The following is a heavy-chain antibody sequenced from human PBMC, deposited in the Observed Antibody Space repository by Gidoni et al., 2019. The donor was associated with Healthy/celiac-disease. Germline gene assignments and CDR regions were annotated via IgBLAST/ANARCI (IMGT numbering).Heavy chain of an antibody. CDR2: INHSGST. D-gene: IGHD3-9*01. CDR1: GGSFSGYY. J-gene: IGHJ6*02. V-gene: IGHV4-34*01. CDR3: ARATGYGYYYYYGMDV. Sequence: QVQLQQWGAGLLQPSETLSLTCAVYGGSFSGYYWSWIRQPPGKGLEWIGEINHSGSTNYNPSLKSRVTISVDTSKNQFSLKLSSVTAADTAVYYCARATGYGYYYYYGMDVWGQGTTVTVSS.